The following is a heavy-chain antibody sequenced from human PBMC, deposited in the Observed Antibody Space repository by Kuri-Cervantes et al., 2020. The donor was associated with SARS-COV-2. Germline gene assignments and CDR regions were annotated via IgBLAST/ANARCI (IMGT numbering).Heavy chain of an antibody. CDR3: ARGRDIYASSWFEY. CDR1: GFTFGSYA. D-gene: IGHD2-2*01. J-gene: IGHJ5*01. Sequence: GGSLRLSCAASGFTFGSYAMTWVRQAPEKGLEWVSGISATSGGTYYADSVKGRFTTFRDNSNNRLYLQMSSLRAEDTAVYYCARGRDIYASSWFEYWGQGVLVTVSS. CDR2: ISATSGGT. V-gene: IGHV3-23*01.